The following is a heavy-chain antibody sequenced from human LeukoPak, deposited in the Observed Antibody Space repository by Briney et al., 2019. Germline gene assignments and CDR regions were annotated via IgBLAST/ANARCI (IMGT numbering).Heavy chain of an antibody. D-gene: IGHD2-2*01. CDR2: IYQSGST. V-gene: IGHV4-38-2*01. CDR3: ARSLSTAGIDY. Sequence: PSETLSLTCAVSGYSITTGRYWGWIRQPPGKGLGWIGSIYQSGSTYYNPSLKSRVTISVDKSKNQFSLNLRSVTAPDTAVYYCARSLSTAGIDYWGQGTLVTVSS. J-gene: IGHJ4*02. CDR1: GYSITTGRY.